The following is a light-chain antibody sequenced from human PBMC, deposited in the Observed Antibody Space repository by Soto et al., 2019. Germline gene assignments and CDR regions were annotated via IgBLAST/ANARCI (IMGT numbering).Light chain of an antibody. V-gene: IGLV1-40*01. J-gene: IGLJ2*01. CDR3: QSYDSGLSGSI. CDR1: TSNIGAGYD. CDR2: ANT. Sequence: QSVLTQPPSVSGAPGQRVTISCSGTTSNIGAGYDVHWYQLLPGTAPKLLIYANTDRPSGVPDRFSDSKSGTSASLAITGLQAEDEADYYCQSYDSGLSGSIFGGGTKVTVL.